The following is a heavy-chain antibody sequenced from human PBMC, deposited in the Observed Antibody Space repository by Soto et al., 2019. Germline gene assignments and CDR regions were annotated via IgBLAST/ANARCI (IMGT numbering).Heavy chain of an antibody. CDR3: ARAINHDSWSGYSPFDY. CDR1: GGSTSSGGFY. V-gene: IGHV4-31*03. D-gene: IGHD3-3*01. CDR2: IYYNGDT. J-gene: IGHJ4*02. Sequence: QVQLQESGPGLVKPSQTLSLTCSVSGGSTSSGGFYWSWIRHHPGKGLEWIGDIYYNGDTYYNPSLKSRVTISVDTSNNQFFLNLSSVTAADTAVYYCARAINHDSWSGYSPFDYWSQGTLVTVSS.